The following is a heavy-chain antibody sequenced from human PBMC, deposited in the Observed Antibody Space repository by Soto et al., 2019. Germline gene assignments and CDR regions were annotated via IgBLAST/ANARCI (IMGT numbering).Heavy chain of an antibody. CDR1: GFDFNTYG. Sequence: QVQLVQSGGGVVQPGRSLRLSCAASGFDFNTYGLHWVRQAPGKGLEWVAGISFDGGNQYYADSVKGRFTISRDKSNNTLYLQMNSLGAEDTATYYCAKDSSVTAAGSGGWFDPWGHVTLVIVSS. V-gene: IGHV3-30*18. CDR2: ISFDGGNQ. CDR3: AKDSSVTAAGSGGWFDP. D-gene: IGHD6-13*01. J-gene: IGHJ5*02.